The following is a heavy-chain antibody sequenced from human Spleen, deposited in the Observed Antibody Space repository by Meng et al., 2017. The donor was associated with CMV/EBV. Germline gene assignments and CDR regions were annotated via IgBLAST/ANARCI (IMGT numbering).Heavy chain of an antibody. CDR1: GFSFSSYA. CDR2: ISASGTNT. D-gene: IGHD1-14*01. V-gene: IGHV3-23*01. CDR3: AKLRWDFDSVEPYYYYYYGIDV. Sequence: GGSLRLSCAASGFSFSSYAMSWVRQAPGRGLEWVSDISASGTNTYHTDSVKGRFTISRDNSKNTLYLQMNSLRAEDTATYFCAKLRWDFDSVEPYYYYYYGIDVWGQGTTVTVSS. J-gene: IGHJ6*02.